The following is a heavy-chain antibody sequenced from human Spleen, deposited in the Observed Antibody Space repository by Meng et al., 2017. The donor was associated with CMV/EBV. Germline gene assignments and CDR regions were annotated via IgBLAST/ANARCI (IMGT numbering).Heavy chain of an antibody. D-gene: IGHD3-3*01. CDR3: AREFLEWLTYNWFDP. CDR1: GDSISNGPYY. CDR2: LSYTGTA. V-gene: IGHV4-39*07. Sequence: SGDSISNGPYYWGWIRQPPGKGLEWIGSLSYTGTAYYNPSLKSRVTLSVDTSKNQFSLRLTSVTAADTAVYYCAREFLEWLTYNWFDPWGQGTLVTVSS. J-gene: IGHJ5*02.